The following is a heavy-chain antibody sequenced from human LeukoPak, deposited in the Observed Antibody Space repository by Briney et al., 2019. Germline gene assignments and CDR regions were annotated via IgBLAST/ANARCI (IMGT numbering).Heavy chain of an antibody. CDR3: AKDIVVVPAAIDDY. CDR1: GFTFSSYS. D-gene: IGHD2-2*01. J-gene: IGHJ4*02. Sequence: GGSLRLSCAASGFTFSSYSMNWVRQAPGKGLEWVSYISSSGSTIYYADSVKGRFTISRDNSKNTLYLQMNSLRAEDTAVYYCAKDIVVVPAAIDDYWGQGTLVTVSS. V-gene: IGHV3-48*01. CDR2: ISSSGSTI.